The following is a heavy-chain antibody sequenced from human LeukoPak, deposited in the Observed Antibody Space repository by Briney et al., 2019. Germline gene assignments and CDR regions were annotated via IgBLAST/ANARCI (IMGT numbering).Heavy chain of an antibody. CDR2: IYDSGST. CDR3: ARAEWNLGSAVAGTSGFDY. Sequence: SETLSLTCTVSGGSISSYYWSWIRQPPGKGLEWIGYIYDSGSTNYNPSLKSRVTISVDKSKNQFSLKLSSVTAADTAVYYCARAEWNLGSAVAGTSGFDYWGQGTLVTVSS. D-gene: IGHD6-19*01. V-gene: IGHV4-59*12. J-gene: IGHJ4*02. CDR1: GGSISSYY.